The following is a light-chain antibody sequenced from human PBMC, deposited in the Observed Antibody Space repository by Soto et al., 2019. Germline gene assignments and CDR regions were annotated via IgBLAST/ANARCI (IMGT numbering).Light chain of an antibody. CDR1: SSDVGSYKF. CDR2: EGS. Sequence: QSALTRPASVSGSPGQSITISCTGTSSDVGSYKFVSWYQHHPGKAPKLMIYEGSKRPSGVSYRFSGSKSGNTASLTISGLQAEDEADYYCCSYAGSSTLVFGGGTKLTVL. CDR3: CSYAGSSTLV. J-gene: IGLJ2*01. V-gene: IGLV2-23*01.